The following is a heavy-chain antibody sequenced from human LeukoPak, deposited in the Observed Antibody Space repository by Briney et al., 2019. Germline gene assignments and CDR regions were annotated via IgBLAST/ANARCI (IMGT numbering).Heavy chain of an antibody. Sequence: ASVKVSCKXSGYTFTSYYMHWVRQAPRQGLEWRGIINPSVGSTSYSQKFQGRVTMTRDTSTSTGYIELSSLRSEDTAVYYCARDRSGYSYGFWFDPWGQGTLVTVSS. V-gene: IGHV1-46*03. CDR3: ARDRSGYSYGFWFDP. D-gene: IGHD5-18*01. J-gene: IGHJ5*02. CDR1: GYTFTSYY. CDR2: INPSVGST.